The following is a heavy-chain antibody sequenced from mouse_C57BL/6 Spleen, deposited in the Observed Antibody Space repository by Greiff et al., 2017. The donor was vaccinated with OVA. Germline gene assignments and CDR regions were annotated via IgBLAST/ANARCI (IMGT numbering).Heavy chain of an antibody. Sequence: VQLQQPGAELVMPGASVKLSCKASGYTFTSYWMHWVKQRPGQGLEWIGEIDPSDSYTNYNQKFKGKSTLTVDKSSSTAYMQLSSLTSEDSAVYYCARRGYYGSNYYAMDYWGQGTSVTVSS. CDR2: IDPSDSYT. CDR1: GYTFTSYW. D-gene: IGHD1-1*01. CDR3: ARRGYYGSNYYAMDY. J-gene: IGHJ4*01. V-gene: IGHV1-69*01.